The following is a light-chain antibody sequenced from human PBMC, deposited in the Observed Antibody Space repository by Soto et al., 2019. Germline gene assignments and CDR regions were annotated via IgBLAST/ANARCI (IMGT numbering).Light chain of an antibody. CDR3: QKYFRAPCT. V-gene: IGKV1-27*01. J-gene: IGKJ3*01. Sequence: DIQMTQSPSSLSASVEDRVTITCRGSQAIRNSLAWYQQKPGKVPSLLIYAASTLQPGVPSRFSGSGSGTVFTLTISSLQPEDVATYYCQKYFRAPCTFGPGTKLGIK. CDR1: QAIRNS. CDR2: AAS.